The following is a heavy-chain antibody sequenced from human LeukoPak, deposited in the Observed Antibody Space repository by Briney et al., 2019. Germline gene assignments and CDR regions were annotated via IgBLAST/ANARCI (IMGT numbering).Heavy chain of an antibody. D-gene: IGHD3-3*01. CDR3: ARGRGLGVVSPYFDY. J-gene: IGHJ4*02. Sequence: GGSLRLSCVVSGFSVSNNYIIWVRQAPGNGLERVSVIYGDGRTSHSASVRGRFTISRDNSKNIVSLQMNNLRAEDTAVYYCARGRGLGVVSPYFDYWGQGTLATVSS. V-gene: IGHV3-53*01. CDR1: GFSVSNNY. CDR2: IYGDGRT.